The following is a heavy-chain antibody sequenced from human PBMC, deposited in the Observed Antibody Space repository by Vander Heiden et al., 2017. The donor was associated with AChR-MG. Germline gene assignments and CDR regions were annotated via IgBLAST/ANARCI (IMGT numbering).Heavy chain of an antibody. CDR3: AKEGRREGDYCFDH. CDR2: VSGTGGST. D-gene: IGHD2-21*02. CDR1: EHTPGCYA. J-gene: IGHJ4*02. V-gene: IGHV3-23*01. Sequence: EIHLFESAGGMVQSWGYLQLNSLTSEHTPGCYATSCVSQARGKWLEWVSTVSGTGGSTYYADSVKGRFTVSRDNSKNTVYLQMSSLRVEDTAVYYCAKEGRREGDYCFDHWGQGTLVTVSS.